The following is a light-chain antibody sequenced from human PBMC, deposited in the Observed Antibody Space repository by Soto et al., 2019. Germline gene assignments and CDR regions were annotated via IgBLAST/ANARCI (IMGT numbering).Light chain of an antibody. Sequence: QSALTQPRSVSGSPGQSVSISCTGARSDVCGYDYVSWYQQHPDKAPKVIIYDVIKRPSGVPDRFSGSKSGNTASLTISGLQSDDEADYYCCSYAGSYSYVFGPGTKLTVL. CDR2: DVI. CDR3: CSYAGSYSYV. CDR1: RSDVCGYDY. J-gene: IGLJ1*01. V-gene: IGLV2-11*01.